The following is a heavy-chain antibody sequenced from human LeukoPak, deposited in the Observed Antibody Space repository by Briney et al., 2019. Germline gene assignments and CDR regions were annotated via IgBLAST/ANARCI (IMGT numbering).Heavy chain of an antibody. CDR2: ISAYNGNT. J-gene: IGHJ6*03. Sequence: ASVKVSCKASGGSFSNYTISWVRQAPGQGLEWMGWISAYNGNTNYAQKLQGRVTMTTDTSTSTAYMELRSLRSDDTAVYYCARDEVYYYYMDVWGKGTTVTVSS. CDR3: ARDEVYYYYMDV. CDR1: GGSFSNYT. V-gene: IGHV1-18*01.